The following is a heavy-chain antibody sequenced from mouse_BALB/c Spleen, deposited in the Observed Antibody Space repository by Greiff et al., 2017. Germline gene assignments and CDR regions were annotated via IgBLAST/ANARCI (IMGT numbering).Heavy chain of an antibody. Sequence: QVQLQQPGAELVRPGASVKLSCKASGYSFTSYWMHWVKQRPGQGLEWIGMIHPSDSETRLNQKFKDKATLTVDKSSSTAYMQLSSQTSEDAAVYYVAIGALRDYAMDYWGQGTSVTVSA. J-gene: IGHJ4*01. CDR1: GYSFTSYW. V-gene: IGHV1-74*01. CDR3: AIGALRDYAMDY. CDR2: IHPSDSET. D-gene: IGHD1-1*01.